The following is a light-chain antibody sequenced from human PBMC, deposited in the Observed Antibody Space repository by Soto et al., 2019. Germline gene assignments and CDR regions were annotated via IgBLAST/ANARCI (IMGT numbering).Light chain of an antibody. V-gene: IGKV3-20*01. CDR2: GAS. CDR3: QQYHSSPRT. CDR1: QSISSSF. Sequence: DIVLTQSPGTLSLSPGQRATLSCRASQSISSSFLAWYQQKPGQAPRLLIYGASSRATGIPDRFSGAGSGTDFTLTISRLEPEDFAVYYCQQYHSSPRTFGQGTKVDIK. J-gene: IGKJ1*01.